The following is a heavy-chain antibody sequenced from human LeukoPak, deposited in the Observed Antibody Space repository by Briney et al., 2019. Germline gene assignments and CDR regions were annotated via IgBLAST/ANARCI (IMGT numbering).Heavy chain of an antibody. CDR1: GFTFSSYS. J-gene: IGHJ6*03. CDR2: ISSSSSTI. Sequence: GGSLRLSCAASGFTFSSYSMNWVRQAPGKGLEWVSYISSSSSTIYYADSVKGRFTISRDNAKNSLYLQMNSLRAEDTAVYYCARDKVYYCYYMDVWGKGTTVTVSS. CDR3: ARDKVYYCYYMDV. V-gene: IGHV3-48*01.